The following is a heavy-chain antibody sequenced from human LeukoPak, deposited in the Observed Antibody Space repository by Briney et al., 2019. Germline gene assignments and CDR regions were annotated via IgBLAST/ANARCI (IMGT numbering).Heavy chain of an antibody. Sequence: SETLSLTCAVYGGSFSGYYWSWIRQPPGKGLEWIGEINHSGSTNYNPSLKSRVTISVDTSKDQFSLKLSSVTAADTAVYYCARLVITFGGVIVMGYYFDYWGQGTLVTVSS. D-gene: IGHD3-16*02. CDR2: INHSGST. CDR3: ARLVITFGGVIVMGYYFDY. V-gene: IGHV4-34*01. CDR1: GGSFSGYY. J-gene: IGHJ4*02.